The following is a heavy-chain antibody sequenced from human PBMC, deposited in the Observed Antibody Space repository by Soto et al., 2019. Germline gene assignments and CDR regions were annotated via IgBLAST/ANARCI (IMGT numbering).Heavy chain of an antibody. J-gene: IGHJ4*02. Sequence: EAQLLESGGDLVQPGGSLRLSCAASGFTFSNHAMTWVRQAPGKGLEWVSSISESGDVTYYADSVKGRFTISRDNSRNTLYLQMNSLRAEDTAVYYCTTDPGGGVSARDVRDYWGQGTLVTVSS. CDR3: TTDPGGGVSARDVRDY. CDR1: GFTFSNHA. V-gene: IGHV3-23*01. D-gene: IGHD6-6*01. CDR2: ISESGDVT.